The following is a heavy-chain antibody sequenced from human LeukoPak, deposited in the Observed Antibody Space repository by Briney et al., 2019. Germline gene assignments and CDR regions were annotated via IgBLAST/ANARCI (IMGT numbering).Heavy chain of an antibody. CDR3: ARGRKQWLSDYYYGMDV. CDR1: GGSFSGYY. J-gene: IGHJ6*02. D-gene: IGHD6-19*01. V-gene: IGHV4-34*01. Sequence: SETLSLTCAVYGGSFSGYYWSWIRQPPGKGLEWIGEINHSGSTNYNPSLKSRVTISVDTSKNQFSLKLSSVTAADTAVYYCARGRKQWLSDYYYGMDVWGRGTTVTVSS. CDR2: INHSGST.